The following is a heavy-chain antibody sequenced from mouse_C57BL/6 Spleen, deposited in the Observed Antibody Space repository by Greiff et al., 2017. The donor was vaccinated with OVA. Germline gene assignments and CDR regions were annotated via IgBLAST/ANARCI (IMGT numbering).Heavy chain of an antibody. D-gene: IGHD2-4*01. CDR2: IHPNSGST. Sequence: VQLQQPGAELVKPGASVKLSCKASGYTFTSYWMHWVKQRPGQGLEWIGMIHPNSGSTNYNEKFKSKATLTVDKSSSTAYMQLSSLTSEDSAVYYCARGIYYDYPYYCDYWGQGTTLTVSS. CDR1: GYTFTSYW. CDR3: ARGIYYDYPYYCDY. J-gene: IGHJ2*01. V-gene: IGHV1-64*01.